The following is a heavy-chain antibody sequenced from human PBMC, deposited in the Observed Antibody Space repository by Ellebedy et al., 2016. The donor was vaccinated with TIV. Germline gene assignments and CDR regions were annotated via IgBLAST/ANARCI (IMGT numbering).Heavy chain of an antibody. CDR2: IYYSGST. D-gene: IGHD3-10*01. CDR1: GGFISTYY. CDR3: ARRGGGRSPFDY. Sequence: SETLSLTXTVSGGFISTYYWSWIRQPPGNGLEWIGSIYYSGSTYYNPSLKSRVTISVDTSKNQFSLKLNSVTAADTAVYYCARRGGGRSPFDYWGQGTLVTVSS. V-gene: IGHV4-59*05. J-gene: IGHJ4*02.